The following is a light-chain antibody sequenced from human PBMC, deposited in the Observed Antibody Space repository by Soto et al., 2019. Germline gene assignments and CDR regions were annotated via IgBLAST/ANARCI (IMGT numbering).Light chain of an antibody. CDR2: QSS. CDR3: SSYTSSNTFCV. Sequence: QSALTQPASVSGSPGQSITISRTGTSSDVGGYYYVSWYQHHPGKAPKLMIYQSSNRPAGASNRFSGSKSGNTASLTISGLQAEDEADYYCSSYTSSNTFCVFGTGTKGTVL. CDR1: SSDVGGYYY. J-gene: IGLJ1*01. V-gene: IGLV2-14*01.